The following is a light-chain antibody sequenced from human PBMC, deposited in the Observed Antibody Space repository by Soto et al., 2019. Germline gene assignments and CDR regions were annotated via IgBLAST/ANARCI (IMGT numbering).Light chain of an antibody. Sequence: IQMTQAPSSLFAFVXDRDIITCRASQGISSDLAWYQQNPGKAPKLLIYDASSLESGVPSRFSGSGSGTEFTLTISSLQPDDFATYYCQQYNSYPRTFGQGTKVDIK. V-gene: IGKV1-13*02. CDR1: QGISSD. CDR2: DAS. CDR3: QQYNSYPRT. J-gene: IGKJ1*01.